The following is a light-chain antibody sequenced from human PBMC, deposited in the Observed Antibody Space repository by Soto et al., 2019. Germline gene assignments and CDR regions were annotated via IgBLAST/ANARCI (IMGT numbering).Light chain of an antibody. CDR1: SSNIGAGYD. CDR3: QSYDYRLSCVV. Sequence: QSALTQPPSVSGAPGQRVTISCTGSSSNIGAGYDVHWYQQLPGTAPKLLIYGNNNRPSGVPDRFSGSKSGPSASLAITGLQAEDEADYYCQSYDYRLSCVVFGGGTKLTVL. J-gene: IGLJ2*01. V-gene: IGLV1-40*01. CDR2: GNN.